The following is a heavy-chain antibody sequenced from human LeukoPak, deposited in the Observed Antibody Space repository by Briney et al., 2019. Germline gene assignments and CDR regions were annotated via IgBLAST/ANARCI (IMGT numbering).Heavy chain of an antibody. CDR1: GSPFTSYG. J-gene: IGHJ4*02. V-gene: IGHV3-33*01. CDR2: IYYDGSNE. D-gene: IGHD1-1*01. Sequence: GGSLRLSCAASGSPFTSYGMHWVRQAPGKGLEWVAVIYYDGSNEYYADSVKGRFTISRDTSKNTLYLQMNSLTADDTAVYYCARDHNYAFDNWGQGTLVSVAS. CDR3: ARDHNYAFDN.